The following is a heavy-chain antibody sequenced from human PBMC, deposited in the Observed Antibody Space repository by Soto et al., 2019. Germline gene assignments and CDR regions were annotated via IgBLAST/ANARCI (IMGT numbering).Heavy chain of an antibody. J-gene: IGHJ4*02. D-gene: IGHD2-2*01. CDR2: ISHDGGNH. V-gene: IGHV3-30-3*01. CDR1: GVTFISYA. CDR3: ARDRSMVVVVPGY. Sequence: GGSLRLSCAASGVTFISYAMHWVRQAPGKGLEWVALISHDGGNHYYADSVKGRFTISRDNSKNMVYLQINSLRVDDTAVYYCARDRSMVVVVPGYWGQGTLVTVS.